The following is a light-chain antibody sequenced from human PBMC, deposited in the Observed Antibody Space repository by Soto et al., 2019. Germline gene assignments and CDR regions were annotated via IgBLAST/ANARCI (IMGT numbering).Light chain of an antibody. CDR2: DAS. Sequence: EIVLTQSPATLSLSPGERATLSCRASQSISSYFAWYQQKRGQPPRLLIYDASNRATGIPARFSGSGSGTDFTLTVSSLEPEDFAVYYCQQRSNWPRTFGQGTRVEIK. V-gene: IGKV3-11*01. J-gene: IGKJ1*01. CDR1: QSISSY. CDR3: QQRSNWPRT.